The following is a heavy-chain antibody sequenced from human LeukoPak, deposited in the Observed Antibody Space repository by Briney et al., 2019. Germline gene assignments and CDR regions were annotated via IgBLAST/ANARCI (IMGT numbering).Heavy chain of an antibody. Sequence: ASVKVSCKVSGYTLTKLFMHWVRQAPGKGLEWMGGFDPEDGETIYAQKFQGRVTMTEDTSTDTAYMELSSLRSEDTAVYYCATSSTTGTWNWFDPWGQGTLVTVSS. J-gene: IGHJ5*02. CDR3: ATSSTTGTWNWFDP. CDR2: FDPEDGET. CDR1: GYTLTKLF. D-gene: IGHD1-1*01. V-gene: IGHV1-24*01.